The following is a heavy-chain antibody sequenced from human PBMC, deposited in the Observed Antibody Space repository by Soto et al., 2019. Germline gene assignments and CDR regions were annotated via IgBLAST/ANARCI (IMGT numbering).Heavy chain of an antibody. V-gene: IGHV1-2*04. CDR1: GYTFTRYY. J-gene: IGHJ4*02. D-gene: IGHD5-12*01. CDR3: ARDGFVGYSGYDFYYFDY. Sequence: ASVKVSCKASGYTFTRYYMHWVRQAPGQGLEWMGWINPNSGGTNYAQKFQGWVTMTRDTSISTAYMELSRLRSDDTAVYYCARDGFVGYSGYDFYYFDYWGQGTLVTVSS. CDR2: INPNSGGT.